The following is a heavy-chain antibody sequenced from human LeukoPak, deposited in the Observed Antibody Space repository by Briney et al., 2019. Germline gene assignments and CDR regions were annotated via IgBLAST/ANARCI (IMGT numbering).Heavy chain of an antibody. J-gene: IGHJ5*02. CDR3: AREFYYGSGSDNNWFDP. Sequence: ASVKVSCKASGYTFTSYGISWVRQAPGQGLEWMGWISTYNGHTNYAQKLQGRVTMTTDTSTSTAHMELRSLRSDDTAVYYCAREFYYGSGSDNNWFDPWGQGTLVTVSS. CDR1: GYTFTSYG. V-gene: IGHV1-18*01. CDR2: ISTYNGHT. D-gene: IGHD3-10*01.